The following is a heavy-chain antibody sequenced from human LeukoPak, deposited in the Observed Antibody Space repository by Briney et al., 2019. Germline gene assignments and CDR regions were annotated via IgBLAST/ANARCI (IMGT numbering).Heavy chain of an antibody. V-gene: IGHV3-30*04. CDR3: AKSGYYYSMDV. J-gene: IGHJ6*03. CDR2: ISYDGSNK. Sequence: GGSLRLSCAASGFTFSSYAMHGVRQAPGKGLEGVAVISYDGSNKYYADSVKGRFTISRDNSKNTLYLQMNSLRAEDTAVYYCAKSGYYYSMDVCGKGTTVTVSS. CDR1: GFTFSSYA.